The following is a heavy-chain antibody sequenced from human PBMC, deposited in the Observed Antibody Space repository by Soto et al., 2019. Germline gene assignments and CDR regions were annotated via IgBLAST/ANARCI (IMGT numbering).Heavy chain of an antibody. CDR3: ASRTSGWYFDY. V-gene: IGHV3-74*01. Sequence: GGSLRLSCAASGFTFSSYWMHWVRQAPGKGLEWVSRINSDGSSTNYADTVKGRFNISRDNAKNTLYLQMNSLRDEDTAVYYCASRTSGWYFDYWGQGTLVTVSS. CDR1: GFTFSSYW. J-gene: IGHJ4*02. D-gene: IGHD6-19*01. CDR2: INSDGSST.